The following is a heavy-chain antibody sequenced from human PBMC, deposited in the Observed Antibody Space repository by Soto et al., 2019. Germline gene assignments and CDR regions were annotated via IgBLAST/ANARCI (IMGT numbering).Heavy chain of an antibody. CDR3: ATATYSSSYYFDS. D-gene: IGHD6-6*01. Sequence: GGSLRLSCAASGFTFSSFEMNWVRQAPGKGLEWVSEIGSSGSTIWYADSVKGRFTISRDNAKNSLYLQMNSLRGEDTALSHCATATYSSSYYFDSWGQVTLVTVSS. J-gene: IGHJ4*02. V-gene: IGHV3-48*03. CDR1: GFTFSSFE. CDR2: IGSSGSTI.